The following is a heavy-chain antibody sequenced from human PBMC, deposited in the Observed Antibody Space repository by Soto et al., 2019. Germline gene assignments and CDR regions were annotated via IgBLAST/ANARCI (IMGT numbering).Heavy chain of an antibody. V-gene: IGHV1-69*04. D-gene: IGHD3-10*01. J-gene: IGHJ5*02. CDR1: GGTFSSYT. Sequence: ASVKVSCKASGGTFSSYTISWVRQAPGQGLEWMGRIIPIRGIANYAQKFQGRVTITADKSTSTAYMELSSLRSEDTAVYYCAREIRVSYGSGSYYRLYNWFDPWGQGTLVTVSS. CDR2: IIPIRGIA. CDR3: AREIRVSYGSGSYYRLYNWFDP.